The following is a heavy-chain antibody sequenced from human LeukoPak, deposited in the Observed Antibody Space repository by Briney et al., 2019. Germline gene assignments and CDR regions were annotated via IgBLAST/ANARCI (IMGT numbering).Heavy chain of an antibody. V-gene: IGHV4-59*01. D-gene: IGHD6-19*01. CDR1: GDPIIGYY. CDR2: IYYSGST. J-gene: IGHJ3*02. Sequence: PSETLSLTCSVSGDPIIGYYWSWIRQPPGKGLEWIGYIYYSGSTNYNPSLKSRVTISVDTSKNQFSLKLSSVTAADAAVYYCARVISSGWDHDAFDIWGRGTMVTVSS. CDR3: ARVISSGWDHDAFDI.